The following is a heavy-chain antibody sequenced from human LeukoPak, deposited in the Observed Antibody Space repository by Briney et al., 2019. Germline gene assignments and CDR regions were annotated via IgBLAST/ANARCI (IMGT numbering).Heavy chain of an antibody. Sequence: PGGSLRLSCAASGFTFSSYAMTWVRQAPGKGLEWVSGISGSGGSTYYADSVKGRFTISRDSSKNTLYLQMNSLRAEDTAVYYCAKHFSSGTYYNYFDYWGQGTLVTVSS. CDR2: ISGSGGST. CDR1: GFTFSSYA. J-gene: IGHJ4*02. D-gene: IGHD3-10*01. CDR3: AKHFSSGTYYNYFDY. V-gene: IGHV3-23*01.